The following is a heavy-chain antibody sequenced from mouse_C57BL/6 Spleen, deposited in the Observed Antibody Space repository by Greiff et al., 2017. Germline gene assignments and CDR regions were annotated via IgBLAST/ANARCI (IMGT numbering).Heavy chain of an antibody. CDR2: ISSGSSTI. Sequence: EVQLVESGGGLVKPGGSLKLSCAASGFTFSDYGMPWVRQAPEKGLEWVAYISSGSSTIYYAATVKGRFTISRDNAKNTLFLQMTSLRSEDTAMYYCAKPISAYGSSFYYAMDYWGQGTSVTVSS. V-gene: IGHV5-17*01. D-gene: IGHD1-1*01. CDR3: AKPISAYGSSFYYAMDY. J-gene: IGHJ4*01. CDR1: GFTFSDYG.